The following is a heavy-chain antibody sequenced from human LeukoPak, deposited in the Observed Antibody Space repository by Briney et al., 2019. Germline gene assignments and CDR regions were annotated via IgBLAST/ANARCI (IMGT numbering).Heavy chain of an antibody. CDR2: IYPKSGGT. CDR1: GYTFADYY. J-gene: IGHJ5*02. CDR3: ARVSTSGYRDWLDP. Sequence: VASVTVSCKASGYTFADYYIHWVRQAPGQGLEWMGWIYPKSGGTNSAQKFQGRVTMTRDTSISTAYMELSRLKFDDTAVYYCARVSTSGYRDWLDPWGQGTLVTVSS. V-gene: IGHV1-2*02. D-gene: IGHD3-9*01.